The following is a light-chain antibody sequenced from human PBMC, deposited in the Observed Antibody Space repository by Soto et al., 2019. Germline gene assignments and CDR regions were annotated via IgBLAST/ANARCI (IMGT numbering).Light chain of an antibody. CDR2: DVS. CDR1: QSVSES. Sequence: EIVLTQSPATLSLSPGERATLSCRASQSVSESLAWYQQKPGQAPRLLIYDVSYRATGIPDRFSGSGSGTDFTLTISRLEPEDFAVYYCQQYGSSGTFGQGTKVDI. V-gene: IGKV3-20*01. J-gene: IGKJ1*01. CDR3: QQYGSSGT.